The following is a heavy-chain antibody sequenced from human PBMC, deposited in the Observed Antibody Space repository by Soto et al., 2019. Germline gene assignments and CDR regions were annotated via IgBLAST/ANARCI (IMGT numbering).Heavy chain of an antibody. D-gene: IGHD3-10*01. V-gene: IGHV3-30-3*01. CDR3: ARGVVRSGDYFDY. Sequence: QVQLVESGGGVVQPGRSLRLSCAASGFTFSSYAMHWVRQAPGTGLEWVAVTSYGGSNKYYADSVKGRFTISRDNSKNTLYLLMNSLRDEETAVYYFARGVVRSGDYFDYWGQGTLVTVSS. CDR2: TSYGGSNK. J-gene: IGHJ4*02. CDR1: GFTFSSYA.